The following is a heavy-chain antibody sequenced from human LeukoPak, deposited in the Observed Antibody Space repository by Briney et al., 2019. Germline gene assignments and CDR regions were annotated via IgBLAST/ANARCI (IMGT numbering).Heavy chain of an antibody. CDR1: GFSFSSNA. CDR3: ARDEDTSALSEY. CDR2: ISNNGGRT. D-gene: IGHD2/OR15-2a*01. V-gene: IGHV3-23*01. J-gene: IGHJ4*02. Sequence: GGSLRLSCAGSGFSFSSNAMSWVRQAPGRGLEWVSAISNNGGRTDYADSVKGRFTISRDNSKSTLYLHMDSLRAEDTAVYYCARDEDTSALSEYWGQGTLVTVSS.